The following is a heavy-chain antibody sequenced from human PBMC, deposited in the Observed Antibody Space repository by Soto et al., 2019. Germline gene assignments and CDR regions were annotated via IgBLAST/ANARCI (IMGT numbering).Heavy chain of an antibody. CDR3: AKSRCVDRSGDFYDF. D-gene: IGHD3-22*01. CDR2: IGGRGTSA. CDR1: GFTFSSYA. V-gene: IGHV3-23*01. J-gene: IGHJ4*02. Sequence: EGALRRSCAASGFTFSSYAMSWVRQAPGKGLEWLSGIGGRGTSAYYADSVKGRFAISRDNSENTVFLQLNSLSADDTAVYFCAKSRCVDRSGDFYDFWGQGTLVTVSS.